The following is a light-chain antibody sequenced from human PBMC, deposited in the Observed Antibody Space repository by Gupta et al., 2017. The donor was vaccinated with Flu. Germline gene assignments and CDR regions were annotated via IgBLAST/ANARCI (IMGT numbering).Light chain of an antibody. J-gene: IGKJ1*01. CDR3: QQYDSSPPT. Sequence: NCRTSQNIFYSSNNKNNVAWYRQKPGQPPELLITWASTRESGVPDRFSGGGSGTDFTLTISSLQAEDVAVYYCQQYDSSPPTFGQGTRVEIK. CDR2: WAS. CDR1: QNIFYSSNNKNN. V-gene: IGKV4-1*01.